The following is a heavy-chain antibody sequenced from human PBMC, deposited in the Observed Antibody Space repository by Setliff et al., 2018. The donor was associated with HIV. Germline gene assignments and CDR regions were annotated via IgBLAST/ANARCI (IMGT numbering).Heavy chain of an antibody. D-gene: IGHD4-17*01. J-gene: IGHJ2*01. Sequence: SETLSLTCTISGGSISDTYYTWIRQTPGKGLEWIGLMHVSRETNYNPSLENRVTISLDTPKNQLSLNLKSVTAADTAFYYCATSLNGDSEPWYFDFWGRGSLVTVSS. CDR1: GGSISDTY. CDR2: MHVSRET. CDR3: ATSLNGDSEPWYFDF. V-gene: IGHV4-59*01.